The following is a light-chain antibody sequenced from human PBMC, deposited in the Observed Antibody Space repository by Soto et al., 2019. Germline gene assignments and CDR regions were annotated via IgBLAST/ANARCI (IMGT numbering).Light chain of an antibody. J-gene: IGKJ4*01. CDR2: DAS. V-gene: IGKV3-11*01. CDR3: QQRSNWPST. CDR1: QSVSSY. Sequence: EIVLTQSPATLSLSPGERATLSCRASQSVSSYLAWYQQKPGQAPRLLIYDASNRATGIPARFSGSGSGTDFPLNITSVEPEDVSVYYCQQRSNWPSTFGGGTKVEIK.